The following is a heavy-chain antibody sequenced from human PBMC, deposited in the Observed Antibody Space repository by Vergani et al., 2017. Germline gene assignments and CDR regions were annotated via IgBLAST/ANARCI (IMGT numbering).Heavy chain of an antibody. CDR3: ASYVTYSYGGLDAFDI. CDR1: GFTFSSYS. CDR2: IKQDGSEK. D-gene: IGHD5-18*01. Sequence: EVQLVESGGGLVQPGGSLRLSCAASGFTFSSYSMNWVRQAPGKGLEWVANIKQDGSEKYYVDSVKGRFTISRDNAKNSLYLQMNSLRAEDTAVYYCASYVTYSYGGLDAFDIWGQGTMVTVSS. V-gene: IGHV3-7*01. J-gene: IGHJ3*02.